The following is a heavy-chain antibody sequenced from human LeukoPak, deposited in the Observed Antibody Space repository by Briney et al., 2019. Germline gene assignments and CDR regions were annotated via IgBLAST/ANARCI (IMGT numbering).Heavy chain of an antibody. V-gene: IGHV3-33*08. CDR1: GFTFSSYG. J-gene: IGHJ4*02. D-gene: IGHD3-22*01. Sequence: PGGSLRLSCAASGFTFSSYGMHWVRQAPGKGLEWVAVIWYDGSNKYYADSVKGRFTISRDNSKNTLYLQMNSLRAEDTAVYYCARAYLYYYDSSGYWSWYDYWGQGTLVTVSS. CDR2: IWYDGSNK. CDR3: ARAYLYYYDSSGYWSWYDY.